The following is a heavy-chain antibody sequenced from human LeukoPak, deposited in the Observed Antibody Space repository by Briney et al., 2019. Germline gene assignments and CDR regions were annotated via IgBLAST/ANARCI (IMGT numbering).Heavy chain of an antibody. CDR2: ISSSGSTI. V-gene: IGHV3-48*03. CDR3: ARLEDIVVVPAAPFDY. D-gene: IGHD2-2*01. CDR1: GFIFSSYE. Sequence: PGGSLRLSCAASGFIFSSYEMNWVRQAPGKGLEWISYISSSGSTIYYADSVKGRFTISRDNAKNSLYLQMNSLRAEDTAVYYCARLEDIVVVPAAPFDYWGQGTLVTVSS. J-gene: IGHJ4*02.